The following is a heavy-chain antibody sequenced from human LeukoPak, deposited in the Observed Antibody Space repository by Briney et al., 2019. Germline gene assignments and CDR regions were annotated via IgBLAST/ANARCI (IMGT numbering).Heavy chain of an antibody. CDR3: ARDGGRFLEWLPHYYYYYGMDV. CDR1: GFTFDDYA. CDR2: ISWNSGSI. V-gene: IGHV3-9*01. J-gene: IGHJ6*02. D-gene: IGHD3-3*01. Sequence: GGSLRLSCAASGFTFDDYAMHWVRQAPGKGLEWVSGISWNSGSIGYADSVKGRFTISRDNAKNSLYLQMNSLRAEDTAVYYCARDGGRFLEWLPHYYYYYGMDVWGQGTTVTVSS.